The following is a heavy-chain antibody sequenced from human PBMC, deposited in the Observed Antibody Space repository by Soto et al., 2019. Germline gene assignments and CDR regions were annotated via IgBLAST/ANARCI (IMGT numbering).Heavy chain of an antibody. V-gene: IGHV3-23*01. Sequence: VGSLRLSCAASGFTFSSYAMSWVRQAPGKGLEWVSAISGSGGSTYYADSVKGRFTISRDNSKNTLYLQMNSLRAEDTAVYYCAKDGGSGSYYLNWFDPWGQGTLVTVSS. J-gene: IGHJ5*02. CDR1: GFTFSSYA. CDR2: ISGSGGST. D-gene: IGHD3-10*01. CDR3: AKDGGSGSYYLNWFDP.